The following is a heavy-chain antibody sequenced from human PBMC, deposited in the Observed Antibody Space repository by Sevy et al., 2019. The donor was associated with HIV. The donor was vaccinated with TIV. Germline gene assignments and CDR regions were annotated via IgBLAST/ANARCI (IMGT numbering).Heavy chain of an antibody. CDR1: GFTFSSYA. J-gene: IGHJ5*02. CDR3: ARDQVGTTMSGVVIGGWFDP. D-gene: IGHD3-22*01. Sequence: GGSLRLSCAASGFTFSSYAMHWVRQAPGKGLEWVAAISYDGSNKYYADSVKGRFTISRDNSKNTLYLQMNSLRAEDTAVYYCARDQVGTTMSGVVIGGWFDPWGQGTLVTVSS. CDR2: ISYDGSNK. V-gene: IGHV3-30*04.